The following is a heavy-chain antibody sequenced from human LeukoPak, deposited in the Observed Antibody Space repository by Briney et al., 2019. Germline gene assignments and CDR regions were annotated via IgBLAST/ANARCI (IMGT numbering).Heavy chain of an antibody. CDR2: FNPNSGGT. V-gene: IGHV1-2*02. J-gene: IGHJ4*02. CDR3: ARDDSSNWSADFDY. Sequence: ASVKVSCKASGYTFTGYYIQWVRQAPGQGLEWVGWFNPNSGGTNYAQKFQGRVAMTRDTSISTAYMELISLRSDDTAVYYCARDDSSNWSADFDYWGQGTLVTVSS. CDR1: GYTFTGYY. D-gene: IGHD6-13*01.